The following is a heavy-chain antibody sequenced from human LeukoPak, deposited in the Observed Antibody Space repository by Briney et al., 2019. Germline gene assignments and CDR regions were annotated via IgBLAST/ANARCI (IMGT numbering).Heavy chain of an antibody. V-gene: IGHV4-59*01. D-gene: IGHD6-13*01. J-gene: IGHJ6*03. CDR2: IYFSGST. Sequence: SETLSLTCTVSGGSISSYYWSWIRQPPGKGLEWIGYIYFSGSTNYNPSLKSRVTISVDTSKNQFSLKLSSVTAADTAVYYCARYSASYAMDAWGKGTTVTVSS. CDR3: ARYSASYAMDA. CDR1: GGSISSYY.